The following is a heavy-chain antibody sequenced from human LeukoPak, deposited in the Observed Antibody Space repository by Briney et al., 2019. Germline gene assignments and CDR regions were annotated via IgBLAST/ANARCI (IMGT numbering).Heavy chain of an antibody. CDR2: ISGSGNTM. CDR1: GFTFSNYE. J-gene: IGHJ4*02. V-gene: IGHV3-48*03. Sequence: TGGTLRLSCAVSGFTFSNYEMNWVRQAPGKGLEWVSYISGSGNTMYYADSVKGRFTISRDNAKNSLYLQMNSLRAEDTAVYYCARTPYSSSYYGGDNWGQGTLVSVSS. CDR3: ARTPYSSSYYGGDN. D-gene: IGHD6-13*01.